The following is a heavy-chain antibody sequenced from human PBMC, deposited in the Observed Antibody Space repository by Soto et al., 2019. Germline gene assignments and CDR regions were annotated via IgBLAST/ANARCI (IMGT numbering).Heavy chain of an antibody. V-gene: IGHV4-31*03. CDR2: IYYSGST. J-gene: IGHJ6*02. D-gene: IGHD3-3*01. Sequence: SQTLSLTCTVSGGSISSGGYYWSWIRQHPGKGLEWIGYIYYSGSTYYNPSLKSRVTISVDTSKNQFSLKLSSVTAADTAVYYCARDRYYDFWSGYYYGMDVWGQGTTVTV. CDR1: GGSISSGGYY. CDR3: ARDRYYDFWSGYYYGMDV.